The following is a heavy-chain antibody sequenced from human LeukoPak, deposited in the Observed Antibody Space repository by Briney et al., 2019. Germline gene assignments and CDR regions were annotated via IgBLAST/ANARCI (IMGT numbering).Heavy chain of an antibody. Sequence: GGSLRLSCAASGFTFSNYAMSWVRQAPGKGLEWISTITDSGITYYADSVKGRFTISRDNSRNTLYLQMNSLRAEDTAVYYCAKRTYSSSGAFDYWGQGTPVTVSS. D-gene: IGHD6-6*01. J-gene: IGHJ4*02. V-gene: IGHV3-23*01. CDR1: GFTFSNYA. CDR3: AKRTYSSSGAFDY. CDR2: ITDSGIT.